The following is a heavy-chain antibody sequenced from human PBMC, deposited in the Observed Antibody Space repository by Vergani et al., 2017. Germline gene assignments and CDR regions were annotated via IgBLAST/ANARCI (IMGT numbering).Heavy chain of an antibody. J-gene: IGHJ6*02. CDR2: ISWNSGSI. D-gene: IGHD3-22*01. V-gene: IGHV3-9*01. CDR1: GFTFDDYA. Sequence: EVQLVESGGGLVQPGRSLRLSCAASGFTFDDYAMHWVRQAPGKGLEWVSGISWNSGSIGYADSVKGRFTISRDNAKNSLYLQMNSLRAEDTAVYYCARGLVVITLGYYYYGMDVWGQGTTVTVSS. CDR3: ARGLVVITLGYYYYGMDV.